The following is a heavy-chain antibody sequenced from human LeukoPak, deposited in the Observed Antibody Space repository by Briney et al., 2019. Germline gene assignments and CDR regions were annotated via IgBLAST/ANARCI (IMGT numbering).Heavy chain of an antibody. Sequence: GGSLRLSCAASGFTFSSYEMNWVRQAPGKGLEWVSVIYTGGGTDHADSVKGRFTISRDNSKNTLSLQMNSLRADDTAIYYCTRSGYRHPYHFESWGQGTLVIVSS. D-gene: IGHD3-22*01. CDR2: IYTGGGT. CDR3: TRSGYRHPYHFES. V-gene: IGHV3-53*01. J-gene: IGHJ4*02. CDR1: GFTFSSYE.